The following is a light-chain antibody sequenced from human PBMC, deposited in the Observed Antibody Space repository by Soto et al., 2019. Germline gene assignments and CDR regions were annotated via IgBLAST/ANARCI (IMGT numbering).Light chain of an antibody. CDR3: QQLNSYPLT. Sequence: DIPLTQSPSFLSASVGDRVTITCRASQDISDYLAWYQQRPGKAPKLLIYAASTLQSGVPSRFSGSGSGTEFTLTISSLQPEDFAPYSCQQLNSYPLTFGGGTKVAIK. CDR2: AAS. CDR1: QDISDY. V-gene: IGKV1-9*01. J-gene: IGKJ4*01.